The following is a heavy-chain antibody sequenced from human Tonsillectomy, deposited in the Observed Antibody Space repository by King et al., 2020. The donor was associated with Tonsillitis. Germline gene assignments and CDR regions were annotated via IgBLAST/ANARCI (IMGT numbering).Heavy chain of an antibody. CDR1: GSSISRFY. CDR3: ARTDYYDSSGYPSGASDI. D-gene: IGHD3-22*01. Sequence: QLQESGPGLVKPSETLSLTCTVSGSSISRFYWNWIRQPAGKGLEWIGRFYTSGSTNYNPSLKSRLTMSVDTSKNQFSLRLSSVTAADTAVYYCARTDYYDSSGYPSGASDIWGQGTMVTVSS. J-gene: IGHJ3*02. CDR2: FYTSGST. V-gene: IGHV4-4*07.